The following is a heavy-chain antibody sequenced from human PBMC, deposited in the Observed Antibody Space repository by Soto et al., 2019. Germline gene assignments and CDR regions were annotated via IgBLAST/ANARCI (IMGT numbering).Heavy chain of an antibody. J-gene: IGHJ4*02. CDR1: GFTFSSYG. D-gene: IGHD2-2*01. CDR2: ISFDGSNK. V-gene: IGHV3-30*18. Sequence: LRLSCAASGFTFSSYGMHWLRQAPGKGLEWVAVISFDGSNKYYADSVKGRFTISRDNSRNTLDLQMNSLRAEDTAVYYCVKERMEQYQLLPFFDYWGQVTLVPVSS. CDR3: VKERMEQYQLLPFFDY.